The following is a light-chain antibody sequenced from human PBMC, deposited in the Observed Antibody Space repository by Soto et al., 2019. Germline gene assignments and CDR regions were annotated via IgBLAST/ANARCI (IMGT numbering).Light chain of an antibody. CDR2: AAS. Sequence: DIPLTQSPSFLSASVGDRVTITCRASQGISSYLAWYQQKPGKAPKLLIYAASTLQSGVPSRFSGSGSGTEFTLTISSLQPEDFATYYCQQLNSYSYTLGQGPKLEIK. J-gene: IGKJ2*01. V-gene: IGKV1-9*01. CDR1: QGISSY. CDR3: QQLNSYSYT.